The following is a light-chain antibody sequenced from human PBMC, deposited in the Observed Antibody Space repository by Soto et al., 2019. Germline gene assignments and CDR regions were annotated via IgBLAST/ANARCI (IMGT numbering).Light chain of an antibody. CDR3: QQYGGSPRT. V-gene: IGKV3-20*01. CDR1: QSIRNS. J-gene: IGKJ2*01. Sequence: EIVLTQSPGTLSLSPGERATLSCRASQSIRNSLAWYQQRPGQSPRLLIYAASSRATGVPDRFGGGGSATDFTLTVSRLEPEDFAVYYCQQYGGSPRTFGQGTTLEIK. CDR2: AAS.